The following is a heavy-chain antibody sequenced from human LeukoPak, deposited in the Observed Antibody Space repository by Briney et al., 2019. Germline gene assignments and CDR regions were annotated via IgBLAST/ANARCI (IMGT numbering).Heavy chain of an antibody. Sequence: PGGSLRLSCAASGFTFSVSAMHWVRQASGKGLECVGRIRSKANSYPTAYAASVKGRFTISRDDAKNAAYLQMTSLKTEDTAVYYCTRRDDYIWGSYRPGQTFDYWGQGTLVTVSS. D-gene: IGHD3-16*02. V-gene: IGHV3-73*01. CDR2: IRSKANSYPT. J-gene: IGHJ4*02. CDR3: TRRDDYIWGSYRPGQTFDY. CDR1: GFTFSVSA.